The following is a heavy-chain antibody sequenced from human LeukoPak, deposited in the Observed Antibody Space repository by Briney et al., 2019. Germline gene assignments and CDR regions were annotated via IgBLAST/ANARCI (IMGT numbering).Heavy chain of an antibody. J-gene: IGHJ4*02. Sequence: GASVNVSCNASGGTFSSYAISWVRQAPGQGLEWMGRIIPIFGTANYAQKFQGRVTITTDESTSTAYMELSSLRSEDTAVYYCARLSSSSLDYWGQGTLVTVSS. CDR1: GGTFSSYA. D-gene: IGHD6-6*01. V-gene: IGHV1-69*05. CDR2: IIPIFGTA. CDR3: ARLSSSSLDY.